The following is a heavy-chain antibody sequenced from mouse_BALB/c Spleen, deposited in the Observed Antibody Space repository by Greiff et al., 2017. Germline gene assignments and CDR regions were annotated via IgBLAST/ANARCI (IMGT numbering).Heavy chain of an antibody. CDR1: GFTFSSYA. Sequence: EVMLVESGGGLVKPGGSLKLSCAASGFTFSSYAMSWVRQTPEKRLEWVASISSGGSTYYPDSVKGRFTISRDNARNILYLQMSSLRSEDTAMYYCARGGYGSSYVDYFDYWGQGTTLTVSS. J-gene: IGHJ2*01. D-gene: IGHD1-1*01. V-gene: IGHV5-6-5*01. CDR2: ISSGGST. CDR3: ARGGYGSSYVDYFDY.